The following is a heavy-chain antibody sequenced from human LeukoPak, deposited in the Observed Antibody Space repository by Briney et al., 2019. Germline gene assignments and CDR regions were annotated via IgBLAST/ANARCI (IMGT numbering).Heavy chain of an antibody. D-gene: IGHD3-3*01. CDR1: GFSFNYFW. J-gene: IGHJ5*02. Sequence: GGSLRLSCAASGFSFNYFWMTWVRQAPGKGLEWVANIKQDGNEKYYADSVKGRFTISRDNAKKSLYLQMYSLRAEDTAVYYCARDAEVGTLFGVLSRYIWFDPWGQGALVTVSS. CDR3: ARDAEVGTLFGVLSRYIWFDP. CDR2: IKQDGNEK. V-gene: IGHV3-7*01.